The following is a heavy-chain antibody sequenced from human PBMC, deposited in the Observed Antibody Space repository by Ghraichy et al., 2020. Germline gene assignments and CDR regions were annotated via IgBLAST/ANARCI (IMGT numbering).Heavy chain of an antibody. J-gene: IGHJ4*02. CDR3: ARGLGYCGGNCPWGFDY. Sequence: ASVKVSCKASGYTFSSFGITWVRQAPGQGPEWMGWISANNGNTHYAQKVQDRVTMTTDTSTSTVYMELRSLRSDDTAVYYCARGLGYCGGNCPWGFDYWGQGTLVTVSS. CDR1: GYTFSSFG. CDR2: ISANNGNT. D-gene: IGHD2-21*02. V-gene: IGHV1-18*01.